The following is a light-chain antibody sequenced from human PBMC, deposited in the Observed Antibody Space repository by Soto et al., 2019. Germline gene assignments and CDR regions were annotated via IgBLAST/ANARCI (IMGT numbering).Light chain of an antibody. J-gene: IGKJ5*01. V-gene: IGKV3-11*01. CDR3: QQRSNWPIT. CDR1: QSVSSY. Sequence: EIVLTQSPATLSLSPGERATLSCRASQSVSSYLAWYQQKPGQAPRLLIYDASNRATGIPARFSGSGSGTDFTLTISSLEPEDFAAYYCQQRSNWPITFGQGTRLEI. CDR2: DAS.